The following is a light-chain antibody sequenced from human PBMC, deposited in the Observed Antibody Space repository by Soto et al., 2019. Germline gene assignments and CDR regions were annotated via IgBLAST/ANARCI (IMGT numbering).Light chain of an antibody. J-gene: IGLJ2*01. CDR1: SSDIGAYNY. V-gene: IGLV2-14*01. Sequence: QSALTQPASVSGSPGQSITISCTGTSSDIGAYNYVSWYQQHPGKAPKLMIYEVSNRPSGVSNRFSGSKSGNTASLTISGLQGEDEADYFCSSYTSTTLVFGGGTKLTVL. CDR2: EVS. CDR3: SSYTSTTLV.